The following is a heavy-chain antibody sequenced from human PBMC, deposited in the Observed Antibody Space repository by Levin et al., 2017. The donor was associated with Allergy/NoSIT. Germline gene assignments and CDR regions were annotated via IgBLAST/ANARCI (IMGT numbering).Heavy chain of an antibody. J-gene: IGHJ1*01. V-gene: IGHV1-18*01. CDR2: IGACNGNT. CDR3: VRDPYCGGDYYSGAEYFQR. D-gene: IGHD2-21*02. Sequence: ASVKVSCKASGYTLASYGISWVRQAPGRGLEWMGWIGACNGNTNYAQKLQGRVTMTTDTSTNTAYMELRSLRSDDTAVYYCVRDPYCGGDYYSGAEYFQRWGQGTLVTVSS. CDR1: GYTLASYG.